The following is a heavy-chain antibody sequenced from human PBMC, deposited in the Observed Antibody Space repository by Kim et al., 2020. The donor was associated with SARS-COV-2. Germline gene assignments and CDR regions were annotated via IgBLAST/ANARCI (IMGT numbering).Heavy chain of an antibody. Sequence: SVKVSCKASGGTFSSYAISWVRQAPGQGLEWMGGIIPIFGTANYARKFQGRVTITADESTSTAYMELSSLRSEDTAVYYCASGRGCSSTSCYSIKSIDYYYYGMDVWGQGTTVTVSS. CDR2: IIPIFGTA. V-gene: IGHV1-69*13. CDR3: ASGRGCSSTSCYSIKSIDYYYYGMDV. J-gene: IGHJ6*02. D-gene: IGHD2-2*01. CDR1: GGTFSSYA.